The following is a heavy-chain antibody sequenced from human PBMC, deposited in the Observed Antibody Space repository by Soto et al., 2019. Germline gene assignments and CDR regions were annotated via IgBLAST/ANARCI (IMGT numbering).Heavy chain of an antibody. D-gene: IGHD3-3*01. Sequence: GGSLRLSCAASGFTVSSNYMSWVRQAPGKGLEWVSVIYSGGSTYYEDSEKGRFTISRDNSKNTLYLQMNSLRAEDTAVYYCARGPSINLEWLLMDYYGMDVWGQGTTVTVSS. CDR3: ARGPSINLEWLLMDYYGMDV. CDR1: GFTVSSNY. J-gene: IGHJ6*02. V-gene: IGHV3-66*01. CDR2: IYSGGST.